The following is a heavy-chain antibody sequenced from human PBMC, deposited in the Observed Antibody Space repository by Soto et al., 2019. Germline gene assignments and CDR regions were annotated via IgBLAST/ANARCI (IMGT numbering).Heavy chain of an antibody. CDR2: ISSSSSYI. J-gene: IGHJ4*02. D-gene: IGHD6-19*01. CDR3: ATITSGWRPLSPYPFDY. Sequence: GGSLRLSCAASGFIFSRSAMNWVRQAPGKGLEWVSSISSSSSYIYYADSVKGRFTISRDNAKNSLYLQMNSLRAEDTAVYYCATITSGWRPLSPYPFDYWGQGALVTVSS. CDR1: GFIFSRSA. V-gene: IGHV3-21*01.